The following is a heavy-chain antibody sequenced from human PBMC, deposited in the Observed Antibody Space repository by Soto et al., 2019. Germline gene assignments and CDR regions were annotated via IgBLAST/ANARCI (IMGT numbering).Heavy chain of an antibody. Sequence: PGGSLGLSCATSGFSFRTLWLNWVRQAPGRGLEWVANIKQDGSEKYYVDSVKGRFTISRDNAKNSLYLQMNSLRAEDTAVYYCARDRYSYYDFWSGSLPYYYYGMDVWGQGTTVTVSS. CDR1: GFSFRTLW. CDR3: ARDRYSYYDFWSGSLPYYYYGMDV. CDR2: IKQDGSEK. D-gene: IGHD3-3*01. V-gene: IGHV3-7*01. J-gene: IGHJ6*02.